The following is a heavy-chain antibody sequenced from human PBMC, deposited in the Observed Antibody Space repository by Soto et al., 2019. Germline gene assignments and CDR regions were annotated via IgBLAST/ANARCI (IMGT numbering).Heavy chain of an antibody. CDR1: GFTFSSYA. CDR2: ISGSGGST. D-gene: IGHD6-6*01. CDR3: LAARRGGGDY. J-gene: IGHJ4*02. V-gene: IGHV3-23*01. Sequence: GGSLRLSCAASGFTFSSYAMSWVRQAPGKGLEWVSAISGSGGSTYYADPVKGRFTISRDNSMNTLYLQMNSLRAEDTAVYYCLAARRGGGDYWGQGTLVTVSS.